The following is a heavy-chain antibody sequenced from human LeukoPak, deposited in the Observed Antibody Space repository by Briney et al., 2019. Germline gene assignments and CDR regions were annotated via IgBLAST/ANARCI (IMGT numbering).Heavy chain of an antibody. Sequence: ASVKVSCKASGYTLTSYAIHWVRQAPGQGLEWMGWITPSGGTNYPQKFQGRVAITWDTSITTAYMDLSRLTSVDTAVYYCAGGTYGDGFAHLDYWGQGALVTVSS. CDR1: GYTLTSYA. CDR3: AGGTYGDGFAHLDY. V-gene: IGHV1-2*02. CDR2: ITPSGGT. J-gene: IGHJ4*02. D-gene: IGHD5-24*01.